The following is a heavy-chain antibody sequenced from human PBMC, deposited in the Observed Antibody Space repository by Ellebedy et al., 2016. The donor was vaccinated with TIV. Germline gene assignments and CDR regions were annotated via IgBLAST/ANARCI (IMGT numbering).Heavy chain of an antibody. V-gene: IGHV3-23*01. Sequence: LSLTCAASGFTFRNFAMTWVRQAPGKGLEWVSSISSSGVSSDYADSVRGRVTIPRDNSKSTLYLQMDSLRADDSAEYYCAKLDSSGYYYGRLDYWGQGTLVTVSS. J-gene: IGHJ4*02. CDR2: ISSSGVSS. CDR1: GFTFRNFA. CDR3: AKLDSSGYYYGRLDY. D-gene: IGHD3-22*01.